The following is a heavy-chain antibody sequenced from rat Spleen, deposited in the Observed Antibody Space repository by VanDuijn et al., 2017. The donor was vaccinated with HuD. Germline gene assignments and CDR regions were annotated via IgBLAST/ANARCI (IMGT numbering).Heavy chain of an antibody. Sequence: QVQLKESGPGLVQPSQTLSLTCTVSGFSLIGYDIHWVRQPPGKGLEWMGVIWNNGNTDYNSVLKSRLSINRDTSKSQVFLKMNSLQTEDTAIYFCTRYYGYKRTFDYWGQGVMVTVSS. J-gene: IGHJ2*01. D-gene: IGHD1-9*01. V-gene: IGHV2-13*01. CDR2: IWNNGNT. CDR3: TRYYGYKRTFDY. CDR1: GFSLIGYD.